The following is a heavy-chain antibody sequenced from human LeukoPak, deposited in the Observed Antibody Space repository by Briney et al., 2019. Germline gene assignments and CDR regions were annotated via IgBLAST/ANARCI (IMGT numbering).Heavy chain of an antibody. CDR1: GGSISSGDYY. CDR2: IYYSGST. CDR3: AVWSGPLYYYYYYMDV. V-gene: IGHV4-30-4*08. J-gene: IGHJ6*03. D-gene: IGHD3-3*01. Sequence: SQILSLTCTVSGGSISSGDYYWSWIRQPPGKGLEWIGYIYYSGSTYYNPSLKSRVTISVDTSKNQFSLKLSSVTAADTAVYYCAVWSGPLYYYYYYMDVWGKGTTVTVSS.